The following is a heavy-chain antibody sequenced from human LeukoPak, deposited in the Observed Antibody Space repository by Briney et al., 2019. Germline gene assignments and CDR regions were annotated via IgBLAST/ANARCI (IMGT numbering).Heavy chain of an antibody. CDR2: ISYDGGNK. J-gene: IGHJ6*02. CDR3: AKDNSYYYGSGSSDYGMDV. Sequence: PGGSLRLSCAASGFTFSSYGMHWVRQAPGKGLEWVAVISYDGGNKYYADPVKGRFTISRDNSKNTLYLQMNSLRAEDTAVYYCAKDNSYYYGSGSSDYGMDVWGQGTTVTVSS. D-gene: IGHD3-10*01. V-gene: IGHV3-30*18. CDR1: GFTFSSYG.